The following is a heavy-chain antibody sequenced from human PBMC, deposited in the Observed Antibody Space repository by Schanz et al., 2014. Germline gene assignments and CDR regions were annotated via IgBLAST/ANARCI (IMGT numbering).Heavy chain of an antibody. Sequence: QVQLVDSGGGLVKPGGSLRLSCTASGFPFGDYAMTWVRQAPGKGPEYVSYISSGGTTTYHSDSVKGRFTISRDNAKNSLYLQMNSLRAEDTAVYYCARPPHDSSGYYPFDDWGQGTLVTVSS. CDR3: ARPPHDSSGYYPFDD. J-gene: IGHJ4*02. CDR2: ISSGGTTT. CDR1: GFPFGDYA. D-gene: IGHD3-22*01. V-gene: IGHV3-11*01.